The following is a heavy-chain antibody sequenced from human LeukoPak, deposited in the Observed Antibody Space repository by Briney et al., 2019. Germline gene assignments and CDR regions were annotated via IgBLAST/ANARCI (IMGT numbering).Heavy chain of an antibody. CDR2: ISTNGDST. J-gene: IGHJ4*02. Sequence: GGSLRLSCAASGFTFNNYALHWVRQAPGPGLEYVSAISTNGDSTYYANSVKGRFTISRDNSKNTLYLQMGSLRAEDMTVYYCARYCNGVNCYSGYDYWGQGTLVTVSS. D-gene: IGHD2-15*01. V-gene: IGHV3-64*01. CDR1: GFTFNNYA. CDR3: ARYCNGVNCYSGYDY.